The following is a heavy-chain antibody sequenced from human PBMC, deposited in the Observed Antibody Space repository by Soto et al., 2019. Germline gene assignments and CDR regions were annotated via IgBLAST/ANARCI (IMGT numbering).Heavy chain of an antibody. D-gene: IGHD3-3*01. CDR1: GASVTSGDYY. Sequence: QAQLQESGPGLVRPSQTLSLSCSVSGASVTSGDYYWNWIRQTPGTGLEWLGYMHDSGTTSYNPSLKSRVTISRDTSKIPFSLKLTSVSAAHTAVYFCARGGLYDLWSGLFDWGQGIRVTVSS. V-gene: IGHV4-30-4*01. J-gene: IGHJ4*02. CDR2: MHDSGTT. CDR3: ARGGLYDLWSGLFD.